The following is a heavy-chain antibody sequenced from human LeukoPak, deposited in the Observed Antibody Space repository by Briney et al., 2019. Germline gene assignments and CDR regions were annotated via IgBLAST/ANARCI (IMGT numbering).Heavy chain of an antibody. D-gene: IGHD1-26*01. V-gene: IGHV1-46*01. Sequence: GASAKVSCKASGYTFTSYYMHWVRQAPGQGLEWMGIINPSGGSTSYAQKFQGRVTMTRDTSTSTVYMELSSLRSEDTAVYYCARANVRNWEPPHEYFQHWGQGTLVTVSS. J-gene: IGHJ1*01. CDR3: ARANVRNWEPPHEYFQH. CDR1: GYTFTSYY. CDR2: INPSGGST.